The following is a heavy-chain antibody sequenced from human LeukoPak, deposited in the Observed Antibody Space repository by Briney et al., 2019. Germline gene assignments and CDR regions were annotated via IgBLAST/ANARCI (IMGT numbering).Heavy chain of an antibody. D-gene: IGHD2-21*02. CDR2: ISGSGGSI. Sequence: PGGSLRLSCAASGFTFSSYAMSWVRQAPGKGLEWVSGISGSGGSIYYADSVKGRFTISRDNAKNSLYLQMNSLRAEDTAVYYCARSSVVTALDYWGQGTLVTVSS. J-gene: IGHJ4*02. CDR1: GFTFSSYA. V-gene: IGHV3-21*01. CDR3: ARSSVVTALDY.